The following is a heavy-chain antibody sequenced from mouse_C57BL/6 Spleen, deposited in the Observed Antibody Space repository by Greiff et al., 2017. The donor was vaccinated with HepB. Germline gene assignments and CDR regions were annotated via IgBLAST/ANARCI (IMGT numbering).Heavy chain of an antibody. J-gene: IGHJ3*01. D-gene: IGHD1-1*01. CDR3: ILYYGSSCDWFAY. V-gene: IGHV1-74*01. CDR1: GYTFTSYW. CDR2: IHPSDSDT. Sequence: QVQLQQSGAELVKPGASVKVSCKASGYTFTSYWMHWVKQRPGQGLEWIGRIHPSDSDTNYNQKFKGKVTLTVDKSSSTAYMQHSSLTSGDSAVFYCILYYGSSCDWFAYWGQGALVTVAA.